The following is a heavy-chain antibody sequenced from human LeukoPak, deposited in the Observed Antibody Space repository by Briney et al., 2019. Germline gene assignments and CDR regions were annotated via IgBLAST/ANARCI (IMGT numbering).Heavy chain of an antibody. CDR2: ISYDGSNK. V-gene: IGHV3-30*18. Sequence: PPGGSLRLSCAASGFTFSSYGMHWVRQAPGKGLEWVAVISYDGSNKYYADSVKGRFTISRDNSKNTLYLQMNSLRAEDTAVYYCAKGGKYFDYWGQGTLVTVSS. CDR1: GFTFSSYG. J-gene: IGHJ4*02. D-gene: IGHD1-26*01. CDR3: AKGGKYFDY.